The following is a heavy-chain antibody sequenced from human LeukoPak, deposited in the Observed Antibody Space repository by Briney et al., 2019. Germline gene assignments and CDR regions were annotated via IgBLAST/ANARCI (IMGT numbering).Heavy chain of an antibody. CDR2: ISSSSSYI. V-gene: IGHV3-21*04. D-gene: IGHD4-17*01. CDR3: ARNGDYDSFTYFYYMDV. J-gene: IGHJ6*03. Sequence: GGSLRLSCAASGFTFSSYSMNWVRQAPGKGLEWVSSISSSSSYIYYADSVKGRFTISRDNAKNSLYLQMNSLRAEDTAVYYCARNGDYDSFTYFYYMDVWGKGTTVTVSS. CDR1: GFTFSSYS.